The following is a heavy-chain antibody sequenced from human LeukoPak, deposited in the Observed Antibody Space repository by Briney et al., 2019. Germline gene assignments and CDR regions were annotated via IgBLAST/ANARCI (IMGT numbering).Heavy chain of an antibody. CDR2: MSYDGSNK. Sequence: PGGSLRLSCAASGFTFSSYAIHWVRQAPGKGLEWVAGMSYDGSNKHFADSVKGRFTVFRDNSKNTVYLQMDTLRLEDTAVYYCAKQHRGYCSSTSCPATFDHWGQGTLVTISS. V-gene: IGHV3-30*18. CDR3: AKQHRGYCSSTSCPATFDH. J-gene: IGHJ4*02. CDR1: GFTFSSYA. D-gene: IGHD2-2*03.